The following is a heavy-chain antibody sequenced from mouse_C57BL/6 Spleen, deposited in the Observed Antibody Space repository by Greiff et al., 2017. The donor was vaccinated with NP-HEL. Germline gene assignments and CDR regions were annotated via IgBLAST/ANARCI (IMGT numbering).Heavy chain of an antibody. Sequence: EVQLQQSGAELVRPGASVKLSCTASGFNIKDDYMHWVKQRPEQGLEWIGWIDPENGDTEYASKFQGKATITADTSSNTAYLQLSSLTSEDTAVYYCTRDLLWLRRVDWFAYWGQGTLVTVSA. CDR3: TRDLLWLRRVDWFAY. CDR2: IDPENGDT. D-gene: IGHD2-2*01. J-gene: IGHJ3*01. CDR1: GFNIKDDY. V-gene: IGHV14-4*01.